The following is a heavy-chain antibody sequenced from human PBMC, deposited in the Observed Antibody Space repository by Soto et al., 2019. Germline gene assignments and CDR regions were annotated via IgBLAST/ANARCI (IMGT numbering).Heavy chain of an antibody. CDR3: ARLRGRYYDFWSGYPGLFDP. D-gene: IGHD3-3*01. CDR1: VYSFTSYW. J-gene: IGHJ5*02. CDR2: IYPGDSDT. V-gene: IGHV5-51*01. Sequence: TGESLKISCKGSVYSFTSYWIGWVRQMPGKGLEWMGIIYPGDSDTRYSPSFQGQVTISADKSISTAYLQWSSLKASDTAMYYCARLRGRYYDFWSGYPGLFDPWGQGTLVTVSS.